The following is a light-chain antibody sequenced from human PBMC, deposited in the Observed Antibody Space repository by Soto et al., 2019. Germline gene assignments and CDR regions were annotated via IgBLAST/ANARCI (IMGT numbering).Light chain of an antibody. J-gene: IGKJ1*01. CDR1: QSVSTY. CDR2: DAT. Sequence: EIVLTQSPATLSLSPGERATLSCRASQSVSTYLAWYQQKPGQAPSLLIYDATNRATGIPARFSGSGSGTDFTLTISSLEPEDFAVYYCQQRSNWWSFGQGPKVEI. V-gene: IGKV3-11*01. CDR3: QQRSNWWS.